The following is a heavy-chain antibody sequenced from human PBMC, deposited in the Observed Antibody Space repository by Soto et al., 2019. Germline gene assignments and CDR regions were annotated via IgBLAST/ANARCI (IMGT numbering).Heavy chain of an antibody. V-gene: IGHV1-2*04. CDR1: GYTFTGYY. J-gene: IGHJ6*02. Sequence: ASVKVSCKASGYTFTGYYMHWVLQAPGQGLEWMGWINPNSGGTNYAQKFQGWVTMTRDTSISTAYMELSRLRSDDTAVYYCARGGGDNWNYGVYYYYYGMDVWGQGTTVTVSS. CDR3: ARGGGDNWNYGVYYYYYGMDV. CDR2: INPNSGGT. D-gene: IGHD1-7*01.